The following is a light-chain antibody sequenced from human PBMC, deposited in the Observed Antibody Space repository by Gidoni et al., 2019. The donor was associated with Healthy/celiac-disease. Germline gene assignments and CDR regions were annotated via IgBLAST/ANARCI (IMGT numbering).Light chain of an antibody. CDR1: KLGDKY. J-gene: IGLJ2*01. CDR3: QAWDSSTVV. CDR2: QDS. Sequence: SYELTQPPSVSVSPGQTASITCSGDKLGDKYACWYQQKTGQSPVLVIYQDSKRTSGIPERFSGSNSGNTATLTISWTQAMDEADYYCQAWDSSTVVFGGGTKLTVL. V-gene: IGLV3-1*01.